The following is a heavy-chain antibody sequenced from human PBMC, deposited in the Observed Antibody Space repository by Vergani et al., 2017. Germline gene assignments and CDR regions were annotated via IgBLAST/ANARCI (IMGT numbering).Heavy chain of an antibody. Sequence: EVQLLESGGGLVQPGGSLRLSCAASGFTFSSYAMSWVRQAPGKGLEWVSAISGSGGSTYYADSVKGRFTISRDNSKNTLYLQMNSLRAEDTAVYYCAKERGLSGIQLWLRLVYWGQGTLVTVSS. J-gene: IGHJ4*02. CDR3: AKERGLSGIQLWLRLVY. CDR2: ISGSGGST. D-gene: IGHD5-18*01. V-gene: IGHV3-23*01. CDR1: GFTFSSYA.